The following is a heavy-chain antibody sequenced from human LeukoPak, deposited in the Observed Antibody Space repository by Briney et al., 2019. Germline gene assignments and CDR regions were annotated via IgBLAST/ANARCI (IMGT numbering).Heavy chain of an antibody. J-gene: IGHJ4*02. Sequence: GGSLRLSCAASGFTFSGYWMHWVRQAPGKGLVWVSRINSDGYSTSYADSVKGRFTISRDNSKNTLYLQMNSLRAEDTAVYYCAKADIYYDSSGSDYWGQGTLVTVSS. CDR3: AKADIYYDSSGSDY. V-gene: IGHV3-74*01. CDR1: GFTFSGYW. CDR2: INSDGYST. D-gene: IGHD3-22*01.